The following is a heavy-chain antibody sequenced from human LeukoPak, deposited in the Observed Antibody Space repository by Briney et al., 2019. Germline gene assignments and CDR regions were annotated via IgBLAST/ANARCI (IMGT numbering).Heavy chain of an antibody. J-gene: IGHJ4*02. V-gene: IGHV1-8*01. CDR3: SRGRSGTYLLAELDY. D-gene: IGHD1-26*01. CDR2: MNPDSGNA. CDR1: GYTFTGYD. Sequence: ASVKVSCKASGYTFTGYDIHWVRHGTGQGLEWMGWMNPDSGNAGSARKFQGRVTFTRDTSISIAFMELSSLRSDDTAVYFCSRGRSGTYLLAELDYWGQGALVTVSS.